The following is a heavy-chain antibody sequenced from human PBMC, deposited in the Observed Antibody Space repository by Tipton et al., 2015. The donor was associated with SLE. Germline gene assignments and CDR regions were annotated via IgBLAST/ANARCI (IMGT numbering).Heavy chain of an antibody. J-gene: IGHJ4*02. Sequence: SLRLSCAASGFTFSSYGMHWVRQAPGKGLEWVAVISYDGSNKYYADSVKGRFTISRDNSKNTLYLQMNSLRAEDTAVYYCAKGDYDFWSDLGYWGQGTLVTVSS. V-gene: IGHV3-30*18. CDR2: ISYDGSNK. CDR1: GFTFSSYG. CDR3: AKGDYDFWSDLGY. D-gene: IGHD3-3*01.